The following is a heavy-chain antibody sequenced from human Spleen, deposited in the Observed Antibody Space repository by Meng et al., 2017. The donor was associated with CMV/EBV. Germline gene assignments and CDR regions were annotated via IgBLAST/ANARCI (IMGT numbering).Heavy chain of an antibody. CDR1: GYTFTSYD. CDR3: ARESSTWNQHLFDY. J-gene: IGHJ4*02. Sequence: ASVKVSCKASGYTFTSYDINWVRQAPGQGLEWMGWMNPNSGDTDYAKKFQGRVTMTRDTSINTAYMELPSLRSEDTAIYYCARESSTWNQHLFDYWGQGTLVTVSS. D-gene: IGHD6-13*01. CDR2: MNPNSGDT. V-gene: IGHV1-8*01.